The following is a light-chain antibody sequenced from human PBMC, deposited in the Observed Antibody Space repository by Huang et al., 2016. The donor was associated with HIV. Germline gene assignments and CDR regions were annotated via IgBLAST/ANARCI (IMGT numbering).Light chain of an antibody. V-gene: IGKV3-11*01. Sequence: EIVLTQSPATLSLSPGDRATITCRASQSVGVYLDWDQQKPGQAPRLLIFEASNRATGIPARFSGSGSGTDFTLTIYSLQPHDFAIYYCQQRTKWPPVLTFGGGTRVEIK. CDR3: QQRTKWPPVLT. CDR2: EAS. CDR1: QSVGVY. J-gene: IGKJ4*01.